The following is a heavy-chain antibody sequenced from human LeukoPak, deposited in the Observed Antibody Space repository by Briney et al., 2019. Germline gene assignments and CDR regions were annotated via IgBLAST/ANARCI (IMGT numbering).Heavy chain of an antibody. CDR1: GFVFDDYA. CDR3: AKDRAQGVPFRVIDH. J-gene: IGHJ1*01. Sequence: PGMSLRLSCAASGFVFDDYALHWVRQAPGKGLEWVSGVSWNSGTIGYGESVRGRFTISRDNAKNSLFLQMDSLRPEDTGLYYCAKDRAQGVPFRVIDHWGQGTLVTVTS. D-gene: IGHD2-21*01. CDR2: VSWNSGTI. V-gene: IGHV3-9*01.